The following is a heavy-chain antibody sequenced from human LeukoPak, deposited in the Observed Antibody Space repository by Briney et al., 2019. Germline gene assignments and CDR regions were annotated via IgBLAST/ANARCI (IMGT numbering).Heavy chain of an antibody. V-gene: IGHV3-74*03. D-gene: IGHD4-17*01. CDR3: AREGSVTNDY. CDR2: VNSDGSRT. CDR1: GFTFTKYW. J-gene: IGHJ4*02. Sequence: GGSLRLSCAASGFTFTKYWMHWVRQAPGKGLVWVSRVNSDGSRTTYADYVKGRFTISRDNANNTLYLQMNSLTAEDTAVYYCAREGSVTNDYWGQGSLVTVSS.